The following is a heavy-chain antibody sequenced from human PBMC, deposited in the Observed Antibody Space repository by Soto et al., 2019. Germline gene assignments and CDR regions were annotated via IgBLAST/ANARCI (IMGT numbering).Heavy chain of an antibody. J-gene: IGHJ6*02. CDR3: AKGVDIYGTYGLDV. D-gene: IGHD5-12*01. CDR1: VFTFSRYA. Sequence: GCLRLSCAASVFTFSRYAMTWVRQAPGKGLEWVSAVSGRGDSTYYADSVKGRFTISRDNSKNMVDLQMNSLGADDTAMYYCAKGVDIYGTYGLDVWGQGTTVTVSS. V-gene: IGHV3-23*01. CDR2: VSGRGDST.